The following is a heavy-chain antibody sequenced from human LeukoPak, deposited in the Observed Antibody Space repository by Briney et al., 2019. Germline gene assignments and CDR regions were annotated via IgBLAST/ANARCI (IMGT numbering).Heavy chain of an antibody. Sequence: ASVKVSCKASGGTFSSYAISWVRQAPGQGLEWMGGIIHIFGTANYAQKFQGRVTITTDESTSTAYMELSSLRSEDTAVYYCANTLDYYDSSGYSNWGQGTLVTVSS. CDR2: IIHIFGTA. V-gene: IGHV1-69*05. CDR1: GGTFSSYA. D-gene: IGHD3-22*01. J-gene: IGHJ4*02. CDR3: ANTLDYYDSSGYSN.